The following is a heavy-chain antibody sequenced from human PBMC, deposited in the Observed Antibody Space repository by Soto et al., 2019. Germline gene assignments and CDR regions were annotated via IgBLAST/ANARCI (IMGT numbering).Heavy chain of an antibody. Sequence: QVQLVQSGAEVKKPGASVKVSCKASGYTFTSYGISWVRQAPGQGLEWMGWISAYNGNTNYAQKLQGRVTMTTDTTTSTAYMELRSLRFDDTAVYYCARDRGDYYDSGSIEGWFDPWGQGTLVTVSS. CDR1: GYTFTSYG. D-gene: IGHD3-10*01. CDR3: ARDRGDYYDSGSIEGWFDP. V-gene: IGHV1-18*01. J-gene: IGHJ5*02. CDR2: ISAYNGNT.